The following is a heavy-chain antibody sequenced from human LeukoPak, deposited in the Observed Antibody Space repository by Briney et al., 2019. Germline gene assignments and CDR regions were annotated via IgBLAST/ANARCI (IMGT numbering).Heavy chain of an antibody. CDR2: IYTSGST. Sequence: PSETLSLTCTVSGGSISSYYWSWIRQPAGKGLEWIGRIYTSGSTNYNPSLKSPVTISVDTSKNQSSLKLSSVTAPGTAVYYCAGGNGYINFFYWGQGTLLSVSS. J-gene: IGHJ4*02. D-gene: IGHD5-24*01. CDR1: GGSISSYY. V-gene: IGHV4-4*07. CDR3: AGGNGYINFFY.